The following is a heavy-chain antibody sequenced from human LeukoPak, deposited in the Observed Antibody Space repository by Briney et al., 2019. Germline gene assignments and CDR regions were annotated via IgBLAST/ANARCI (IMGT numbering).Heavy chain of an antibody. CDR2: IYTSVST. CDR3: ARDKYCYDSSGYYSFDY. J-gene: IGHJ4*02. Sequence: PSETLSLTCTVSGVSITSYYWSWIRQPAGKGLEWIGRIYTSVSTNYNPSLKSRVTMSVDTSKNQFSLKLSSVTAADTAVYYCARDKYCYDSSGYYSFDYWGQGTLVTVSS. CDR1: GVSITSYY. V-gene: IGHV4-4*07. D-gene: IGHD3-22*01.